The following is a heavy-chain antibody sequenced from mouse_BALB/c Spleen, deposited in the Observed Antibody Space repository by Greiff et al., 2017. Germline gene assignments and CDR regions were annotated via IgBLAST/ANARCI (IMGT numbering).Heavy chain of an antibody. Sequence: QVQLKQSGAELARPGASVKMSCKASGYTFTSYTMHWVKQRPGQGLEWIGYINPSSGYTNYNQKFKDKATLTADKSSSTAYMQLSSLTSEDSAVYYCARNYRYDQDWFAYWGQGTLVTVSA. D-gene: IGHD2-14*01. J-gene: IGHJ3*01. CDR1: GYTFTSYT. V-gene: IGHV1-4*01. CDR2: INPSSGYT. CDR3: ARNYRYDQDWFAY.